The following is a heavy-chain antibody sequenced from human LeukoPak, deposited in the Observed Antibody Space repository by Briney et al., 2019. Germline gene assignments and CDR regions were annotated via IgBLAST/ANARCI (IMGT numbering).Heavy chain of an antibody. D-gene: IGHD2/OR15-2a*01. J-gene: IGHJ4*02. Sequence: GGSLRLSCAASGNYWMHWVRQAPGKGLVWVSHINSDGSWTSYADSAKGRFTISKDNAKNTVYLQMNNLRAEDTAVYYCVSFYEAYWGRGTLVTVSS. V-gene: IGHV3-74*01. CDR1: GNYW. CDR2: INSDGSWT. CDR3: VSFYEAY.